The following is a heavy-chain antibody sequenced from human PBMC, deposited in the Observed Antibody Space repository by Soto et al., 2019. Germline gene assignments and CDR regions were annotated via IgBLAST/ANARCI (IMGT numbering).Heavy chain of an antibody. CDR1: GFTFSSYG. D-gene: IGHD2-21*02. J-gene: IGHJ6*02. CDR3: AKDKDRPRMGGGDYYYYYYGMDV. V-gene: IGHV3-30*18. Sequence: PGGSLRLSCAASGFTFSSYGMHWVRQAPGKGLEWVAVISYDGSNKYYADSVKGRFTISRDNSKNTLYLQMNSLRAEDTAVYYCAKDKDRPRMGGGDYYYYYYGMDVWGQGTTVTVSS. CDR2: ISYDGSNK.